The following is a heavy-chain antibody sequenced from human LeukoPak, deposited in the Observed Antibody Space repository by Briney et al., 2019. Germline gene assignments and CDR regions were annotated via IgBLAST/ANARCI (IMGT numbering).Heavy chain of an antibody. J-gene: IGHJ4*02. CDR3: ATASSGSYQFDY. CDR1: GGTFSSYA. D-gene: IGHD1-26*01. Sequence: SVKVSCKASGGTFSSYAISWVRQAPGQGLEWMGGIIPIFGTANYAQKFQGRVTMTEDTSTDTAYMELSSLRSEDTAVYYCATASSGSYQFDYWGQGTLVTVSS. CDR2: IIPIFGTA. V-gene: IGHV1-69*06.